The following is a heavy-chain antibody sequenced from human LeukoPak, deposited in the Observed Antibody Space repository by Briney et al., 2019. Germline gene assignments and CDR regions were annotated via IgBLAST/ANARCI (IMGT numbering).Heavy chain of an antibody. D-gene: IGHD3-16*01. CDR1: GFTFRSYW. Sequence: PGGSLRLSCAASGFTFRSYWMHWVRQAPGKGLVWVSRINSDGTYTNYADSVKGRFTISRDNAKNTLYLQMNSLKPDDTALYFCAKEFRFGFFTPSDYWGQGTLVTVSS. J-gene: IGHJ4*02. CDR2: INSDGTYT. V-gene: IGHV3-74*01. CDR3: AKEFRFGFFTPSDY.